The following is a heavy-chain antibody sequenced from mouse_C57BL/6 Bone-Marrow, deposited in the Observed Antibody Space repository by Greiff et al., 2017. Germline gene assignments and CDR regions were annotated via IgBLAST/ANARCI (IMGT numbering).Heavy chain of an antibody. CDR3: ARRLLRRRYFDV. CDR2: INPSTGGT. CDR1: GYSFTGYY. J-gene: IGHJ1*03. Sequence: VQLKESGPELVKPGASVKISCKASGYSFTGYYMNWVKQSPEKSLEWIGEINPSTGGTTYNQKFKAKATLTVDKSSSTAYMQLKSLTSEDSAVXYCARRLLRRRYFDVWGTGTTVTVSS. D-gene: IGHD1-2*01. V-gene: IGHV1-42*01.